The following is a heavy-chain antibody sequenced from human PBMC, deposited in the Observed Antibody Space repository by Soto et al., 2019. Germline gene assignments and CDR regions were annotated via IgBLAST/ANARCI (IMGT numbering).Heavy chain of an antibody. CDR1: GFTFSNFD. J-gene: IGHJ6*02. CDR2: IGAARDP. CDR3: ARAYKGRLPRRADYYYAMDV. V-gene: IGHV3-13*05. D-gene: IGHD1-20*01. Sequence: EVQLVESGGGLVQPGESLRLSCATSGFTFSNFDMHWVRQVPGKGLEWVSAIGAARDPYYLGSVKGRCTISRENAKNSVYLQMKDLGAGDSAVYYCARAYKGRLPRRADYYYAMDVWGQGTTVTVSS.